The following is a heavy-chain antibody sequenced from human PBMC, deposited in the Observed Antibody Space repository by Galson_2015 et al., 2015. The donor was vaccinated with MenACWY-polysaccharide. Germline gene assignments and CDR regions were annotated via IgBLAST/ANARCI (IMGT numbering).Heavy chain of an antibody. D-gene: IGHD3-10*01. J-gene: IGHJ3*02. CDR2: VSASGGST. CDR3: AKDTGPGEYAYSWGTFDI. CDR1: GFTFSSYA. Sequence: SLRLSCAASGFTFSSYAMSWFRQAPGKGLEWVSGVSASGGSTVYTDSAKGRFTMSRDNSKRSLYLQMNSLRAEDTAVYYCAKDTGPGEYAYSWGTFDIWGRGTMVTVSS. V-gene: IGHV3-23*01.